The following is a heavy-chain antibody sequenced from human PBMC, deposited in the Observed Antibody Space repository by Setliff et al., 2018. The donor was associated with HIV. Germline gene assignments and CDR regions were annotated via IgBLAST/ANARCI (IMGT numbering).Heavy chain of an antibody. D-gene: IGHD3-10*01. CDR1: GGSISSSPYY. Sequence: SETLSLTCTVSGGSISSSPYYWSWIRQPPGKGLEWIGYIANDGSTNYNPPLKSRLSISVDTSKNQVSLKLASVTAADTAVYYCTRHLPVYYGSGVSYYFDYWGQGTLVTVSS. CDR3: TRHLPVYYGSGVSYYFDY. V-gene: IGHV4-61*05. J-gene: IGHJ4*02. CDR2: IANDGST.